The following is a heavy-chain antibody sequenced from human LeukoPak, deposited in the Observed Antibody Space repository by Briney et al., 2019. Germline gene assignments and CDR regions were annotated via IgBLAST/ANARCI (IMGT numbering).Heavy chain of an antibody. CDR2: ISGSGGST. Sequence: QPGGSLRLSCAASGFTFSSHAMHWVRQAPGKGLEWVSAISGSGGSTYYADSVKGRFTISRDNSKNTLYLQMNSLRAEDTAVYYCAKVITAVATSGADYWGQGTLVTVSS. V-gene: IGHV3-23*01. CDR1: GFTFSSHA. D-gene: IGHD5-12*01. J-gene: IGHJ4*02. CDR3: AKVITAVATSGADY.